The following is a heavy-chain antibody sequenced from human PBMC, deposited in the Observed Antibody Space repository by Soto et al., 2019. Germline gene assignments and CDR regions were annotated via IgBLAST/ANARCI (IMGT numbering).Heavy chain of an antibody. D-gene: IGHD3-10*01. Sequence: ASVKVSCKTSGGSFMSQAISWVRQAPGQGPEWMGGIIPFSGTVTYTQRFQGRLTLTADEPTKTAYMELSSLRSEGTAVYYCARGSYDSYAGFFGMDVWGQGTKVTVSS. J-gene: IGHJ6*02. V-gene: IGHV1-69*13. CDR1: GGSFMSQA. CDR3: ARGSYDSYAGFFGMDV. CDR2: IIPFSGTV.